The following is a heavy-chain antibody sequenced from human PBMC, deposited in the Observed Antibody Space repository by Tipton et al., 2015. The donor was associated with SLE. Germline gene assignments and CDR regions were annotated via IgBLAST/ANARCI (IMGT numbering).Heavy chain of an antibody. CDR3: AISYWGKNWFDP. CDR2: INPNSGGT. D-gene: IGHD7-27*01. V-gene: IGHV1-2*06. Sequence: QSGAEVKKPGASVRVSCKTSGYSPIGYYIHWVRQAPGQGLDWMGRINPNSGGTNFAQRFQGRVTMTRDSSTNAVSMELSTLRYDDTAIYFFAISYWGKNWFDPWGQGTLVTVSS. J-gene: IGHJ5*02. CDR1: GYSPIGYY.